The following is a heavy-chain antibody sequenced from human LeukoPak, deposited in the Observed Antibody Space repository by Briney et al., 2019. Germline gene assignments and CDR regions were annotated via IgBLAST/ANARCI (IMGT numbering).Heavy chain of an antibody. CDR1: GFTFSSYA. CDR2: ISSNGGST. Sequence: PGGSLRLSCSASGFTFSSYAMHWVRQAPGKGLEYVSAISSNGGSTYYADSVKGRFTISRDNSKNTLYLQMSSLRAEDTAVYYCVKDAYVILSTPLRFDYWGQGTLVTVSS. CDR3: VKDAYVILSTPLRFDY. D-gene: IGHD3-16*01. V-gene: IGHV3-64D*06. J-gene: IGHJ4*02.